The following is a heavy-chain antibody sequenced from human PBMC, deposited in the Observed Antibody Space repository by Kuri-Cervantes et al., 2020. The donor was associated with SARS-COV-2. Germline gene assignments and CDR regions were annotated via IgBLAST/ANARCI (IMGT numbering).Heavy chain of an antibody. J-gene: IGHJ3*02. V-gene: IGHV4-30-2*06. D-gene: IGHD3-3*01. CDR1: GGSISSGGYY. CDR3: AREVAYDFWNDYIPRDAFDI. Sequence: SETLSLTCAVSGGSISSGGYYWSWIRQSPGKGLAWIGYIYYSGNTYYNPSLKSRVTISVDRSKNQFSLKANSVTAADTAVYYCAREVAYDFWNDYIPRDAFDIWGQGTMVTVSS. CDR2: IYYSGNT.